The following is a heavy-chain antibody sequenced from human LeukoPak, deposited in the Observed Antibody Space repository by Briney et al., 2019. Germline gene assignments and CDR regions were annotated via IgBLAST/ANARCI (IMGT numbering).Heavy chain of an antibody. CDR2: LSGGGGST. Sequence: GGSLRLSCAASGFTFSSYAMSWVRQAPGKGLDWVSGLSGGGGSTYYADSVKGRFTISRDNPKNTLYLQMNSLRAEDTAVYYCARTGYCSSTSCSAGFDPWGQGTLVTVSS. J-gene: IGHJ5*02. CDR3: ARTGYCSSTSCSAGFDP. D-gene: IGHD2-2*01. V-gene: IGHV3-23*01. CDR1: GFTFSSYA.